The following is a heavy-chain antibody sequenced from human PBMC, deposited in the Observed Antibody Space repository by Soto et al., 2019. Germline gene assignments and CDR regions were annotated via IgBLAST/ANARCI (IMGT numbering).Heavy chain of an antibody. D-gene: IGHD4-4*01. CDR3: ARVRDGYNKYGGYYGMDV. J-gene: IGHJ6*02. V-gene: IGHV1-69*01. CDR1: GGTFISYA. CDR2: IIPIFGTA. Sequence: QVQLVQSGAEVKKPGSSVQVSCKASGGTFISYAISWVRQAPGQGLEWMGGIIPIFGTANYAQKFQGRVTITADESTSTAYMELSSLRSEDTAVYYCARVRDGYNKYGGYYGMDVWGQGTKVTVSS.